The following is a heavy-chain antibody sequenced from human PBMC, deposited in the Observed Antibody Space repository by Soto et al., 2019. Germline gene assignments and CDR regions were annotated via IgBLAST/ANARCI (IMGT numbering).Heavy chain of an antibody. J-gene: IGHJ4*02. D-gene: IGHD5-18*01. CDR2: IYYSGRT. CDR1: GGSISFSSYH. Sequence: PSETLSLTCIVSGGSISFSSYHWGWIRQPPGKGLEWIGSIYYSGRTYYNPSFKSRVSISVDTSKNQFSLKLSSVTAADTAVYYCARSQSGYSYDADYWGQGTLVTVSS. V-gene: IGHV4-39*01. CDR3: ARSQSGYSYDADY.